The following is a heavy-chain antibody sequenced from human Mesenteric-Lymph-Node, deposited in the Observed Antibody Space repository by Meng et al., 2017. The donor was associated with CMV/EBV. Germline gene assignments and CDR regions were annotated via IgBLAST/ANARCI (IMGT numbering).Heavy chain of an antibody. CDR2: IRYDGSNT. V-gene: IGHV3-30*02. CDR3: VRQKCGGDCDMDV. J-gene: IGHJ6*02. D-gene: IGHD2-21*01. CDR1: GFIFSRYG. Sequence: GGSLRLSCAASGFIFSRYGMHWVRQAPGKGLEWVALIRYDGSNTYYADSVKGRFTISRDNSKNTLYLQMNSLRVEDTAVYYCVRQKCGGDCDMDVWGQGTTVTVSS.